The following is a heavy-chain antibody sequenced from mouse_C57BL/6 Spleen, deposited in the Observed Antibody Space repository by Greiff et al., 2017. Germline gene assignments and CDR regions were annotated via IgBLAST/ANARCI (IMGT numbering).Heavy chain of an antibody. Sequence: VKLQQPGAELVKPGASVKVSCKASGYTFTSYWMHWVKQRPGQGLEWIGRIHPSDSDTNYNQKFKGKATLTVDKSSSTAYMQLSSLTSADSAVYYCAIANWDYWYFDVWGTGTTVTVSS. V-gene: IGHV1-74*01. CDR2: IHPSDSDT. CDR1: GYTFTSYW. J-gene: IGHJ1*03. CDR3: AIANWDYWYFDV. D-gene: IGHD4-1*01.